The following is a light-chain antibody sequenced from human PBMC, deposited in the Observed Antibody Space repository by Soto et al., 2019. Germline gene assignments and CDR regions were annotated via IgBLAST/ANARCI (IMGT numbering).Light chain of an antibody. V-gene: IGLV1-40*01. CDR1: NSNIGAGSG. Sequence: HSVLTQPPSVTGAPGQRVTISCTGNNSNIGAGSGVNWYQQFPDKAPKLLIYANTHRPSGVPDRFSGSTSATSASLAITGLQTQDEADYYCQSFDSSLTGLIFGGGTQLTVL. CDR2: ANT. CDR3: QSFDSSLTGLI. J-gene: IGLJ2*01.